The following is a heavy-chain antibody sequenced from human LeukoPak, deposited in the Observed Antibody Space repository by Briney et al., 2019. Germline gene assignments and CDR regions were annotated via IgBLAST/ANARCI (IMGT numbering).Heavy chain of an antibody. CDR3: ATVGSRSSSWYRPLDY. Sequence: ASVKVSCKVSGYTLTELSMHWVRQAPGKGLEWMVGFDPEDGETIYAQKFQGRVTMTEDTSTDTAYMELSSLRSEDTAVYYCATVGSRSSSWYRPLDYWGQGTLVTVSS. J-gene: IGHJ4*02. D-gene: IGHD6-13*01. CDR1: GYTLTELS. V-gene: IGHV1-24*01. CDR2: FDPEDGET.